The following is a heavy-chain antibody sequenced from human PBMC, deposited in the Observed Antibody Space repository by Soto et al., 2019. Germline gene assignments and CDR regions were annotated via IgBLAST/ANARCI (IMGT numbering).Heavy chain of an antibody. D-gene: IGHD3-10*01. CDR2: INPNSGGT. V-gene: IGHV1-2*02. Sequence: ASVKVSCKASGYTFTGYYMHWVRQAPGQGLEWMGWINPNSGGTNYAQKFQGRVTMTRDTSISTAYMELSRLRSDDTAVYYCARDLNTYYYGSGSYGSPIWFDPWGQGTLVTISS. CDR3: ARDLNTYYYGSGSYGSPIWFDP. J-gene: IGHJ5*02. CDR1: GYTFTGYY.